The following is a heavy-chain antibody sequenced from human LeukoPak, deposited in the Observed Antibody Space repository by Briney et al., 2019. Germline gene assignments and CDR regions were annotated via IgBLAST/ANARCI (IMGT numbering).Heavy chain of an antibody. CDR2: ISSSSSYI. J-gene: IGHJ5*02. Sequence: GGSLRLSCAASGFTFSSYSMNWVGQAPGKGLEWVSSISSSSSYIYYADSVKGRFTISRDNAKNSLYLQMNSLRAEDTAVYYCARVHSSSWYSFWEPDPWREGTLVTVSS. D-gene: IGHD6-13*01. CDR1: GFTFSSYS. CDR3: ARVHSSSWYSFWEPDP. V-gene: IGHV3-21*01.